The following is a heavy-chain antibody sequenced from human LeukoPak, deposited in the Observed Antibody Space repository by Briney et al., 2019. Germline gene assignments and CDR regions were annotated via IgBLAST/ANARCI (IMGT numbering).Heavy chain of an antibody. CDR2: INNSGST. J-gene: IGHJ6*03. Sequence: PSGTLSLTCAVYSGTFSRYYWSWIPQPPGKGLEWIGEINNSGSTNYNPSLKSRVTISVDTSKNQFSLKLSSVTAADTAVYYCASVAAAGYYYYYYMDVWGKGTTVTVSS. CDR1: SGTFSRYY. V-gene: IGHV4-34*01. CDR3: ASVAAAGYYYYYYMDV. D-gene: IGHD6-13*01.